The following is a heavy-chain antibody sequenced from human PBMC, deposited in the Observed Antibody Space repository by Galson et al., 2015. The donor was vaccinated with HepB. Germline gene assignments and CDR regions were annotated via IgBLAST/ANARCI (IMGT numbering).Heavy chain of an antibody. CDR2: INTNTGNP. CDR3: ARGLVLYYYYMDV. D-gene: IGHD6-6*01. J-gene: IGHJ6*03. V-gene: IGHV7-4-1*02. Sequence: VKVSCRASGYTFTSYAMNWVRQAPGQGLEWMGWINTNTGNPTYAQGFTGRFVFSLDTSVSTAYLQISSLKAEDTAVYYCARGLVLYYYYMDVWGKGTTVTVSS. CDR1: GYTFTSYA.